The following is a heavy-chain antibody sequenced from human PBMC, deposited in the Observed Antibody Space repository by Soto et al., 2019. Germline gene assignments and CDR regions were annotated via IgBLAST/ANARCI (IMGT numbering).Heavy chain of an antibody. J-gene: IGHJ5*02. CDR2: ISAYNGNT. V-gene: IGHV1-18*04. D-gene: IGHD6-6*01. Sequence: SVKVACKASVYPLTRYGISLVRQAPGQGLEWMGWISAYNGNTNYAQKLQGRFTMTTDTSTSTAYMELRSLRSDDTAVYYCERDPVSGLGPDWFDAWGQGTLVTVSS. CDR1: VYPLTRYG. CDR3: ERDPVSGLGPDWFDA.